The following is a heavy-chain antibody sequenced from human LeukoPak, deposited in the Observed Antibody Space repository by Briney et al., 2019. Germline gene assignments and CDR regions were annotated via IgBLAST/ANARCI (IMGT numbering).Heavy chain of an antibody. Sequence: SVKVSCKASGGTFSSYAISWVRQAPGQGLEWMGGNIPIFGTANYAQKFQGRVTITADESTSTAYMELSSLRSEDTAVYYCARGVGATTHYFDYWGQGTLVTVSS. J-gene: IGHJ4*02. D-gene: IGHD1-26*01. CDR2: NIPIFGTA. CDR1: GGTFSSYA. CDR3: ARGVGATTHYFDY. V-gene: IGHV1-69*13.